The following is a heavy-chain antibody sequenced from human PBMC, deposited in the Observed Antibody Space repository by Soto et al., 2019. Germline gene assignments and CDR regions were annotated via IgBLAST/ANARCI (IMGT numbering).Heavy chain of an antibody. J-gene: IGHJ4*02. CDR1: GGSISSDYYH. CDR3: ARGFDGYYYDSSGYPTFDY. CDR2: IHHSGSI. V-gene: IGHV4-30-4*08. D-gene: IGHD3-22*01. Sequence: SETRCLTCTVSGGSISSDYYHGTWIRQSPERGPEWIGYIHHSGSILYNPSLKSRVTISVDTSKNQFSLHLSSVTAADTAVYYCARGFDGYYYDSSGYPTFDYWGQGTLVTVSS.